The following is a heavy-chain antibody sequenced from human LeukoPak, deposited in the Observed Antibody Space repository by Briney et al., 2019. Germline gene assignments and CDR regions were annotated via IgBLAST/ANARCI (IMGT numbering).Heavy chain of an antibody. V-gene: IGHV3-74*01. D-gene: IGHD1-7*01. CDR2: IKSDGTDT. CDR3: ARDLHWNSVDY. CDR1: GFTFGSYW. Sequence: GGSLRLSCAASGFTFGSYWMHWVRQGPGKGLVWVSHIKSDGTDTSYADSVKGRFTISRDNAKNTLYLQMNSLRAEDTGVYYCARDLHWNSVDYWGQGTLVSVSS. J-gene: IGHJ4*02.